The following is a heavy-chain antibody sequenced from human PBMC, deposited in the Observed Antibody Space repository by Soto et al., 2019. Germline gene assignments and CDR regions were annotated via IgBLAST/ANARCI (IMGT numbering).Heavy chain of an antibody. D-gene: IGHD1-1*01. CDR2: ISAYNGNT. J-gene: IGHJ3*02. V-gene: IGHV1-18*01. CDR1: GYTFTSYG. CDR3: ARGQHTDQLERLAQAFDI. Sequence: QVQLVQSGAEVKKPGASVKVSCKASGYTFTSYGISWVRQAPGQGLEWMGWISAYNGNTNYAQKLQGRVTMTTDTSTSTAYMELRSLRSDDTAVYYWARGQHTDQLERLAQAFDIWGQGTMVTVSS.